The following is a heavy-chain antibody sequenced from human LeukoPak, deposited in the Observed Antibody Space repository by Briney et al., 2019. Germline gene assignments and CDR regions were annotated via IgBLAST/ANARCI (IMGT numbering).Heavy chain of an antibody. CDR2: IYDSGST. Sequence: SETLSLTCTVSGGSIRSSYYYWGWIRQPPGKGLEWIGSIYDSGSTYYNPSLKSRVTISVDTSKNQFSLKLNSVTAADTAVYYCARVLGYCSSTSCYDAFDIWGQGTMVTVSS. CDR3: ARVLGYCSSTSCYDAFDI. V-gene: IGHV4-39*01. D-gene: IGHD2-2*01. J-gene: IGHJ3*02. CDR1: GGSIRSSYYY.